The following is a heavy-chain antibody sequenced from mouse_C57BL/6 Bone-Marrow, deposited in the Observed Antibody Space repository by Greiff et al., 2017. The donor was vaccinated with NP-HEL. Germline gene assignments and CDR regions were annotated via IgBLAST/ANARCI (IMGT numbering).Heavy chain of an antibody. D-gene: IGHD4-1*01. J-gene: IGHJ3*01. CDR1: GFSLTSYG. CDR3: AKEGNWDEETWFAY. Sequence: VMLVESGPGLVAPSQRLSITCTVSGFSLTSYGVSWVRQPPGKGLEWLGVIWGDGSTNYHSALISRLSISKDNSKSQVFLKLNSLQTDDTATYYCAKEGNWDEETWFAYWGQGTLVTVSA. CDR2: IWGDGST. V-gene: IGHV2-3*01.